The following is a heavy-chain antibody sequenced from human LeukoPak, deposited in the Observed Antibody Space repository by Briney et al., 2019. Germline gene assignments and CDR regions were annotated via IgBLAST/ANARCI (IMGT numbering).Heavy chain of an antibody. CDR2: ISGDGVSP. D-gene: IGHD2-2*01. CDR1: GFTFNNYA. V-gene: IGHV3-23*01. J-gene: IGHJ4*02. Sequence: PGGSLRLSCSASGFTFNNYALTWVRQTPGKGLECVSAISGDGVSPYYADSVRGRFTISRDNAKNSLYLQMNSLRAEDTAVYYCARMGYQLPSPAWDWGQGTLVTVSS. CDR3: ARMGYQLPSPAWD.